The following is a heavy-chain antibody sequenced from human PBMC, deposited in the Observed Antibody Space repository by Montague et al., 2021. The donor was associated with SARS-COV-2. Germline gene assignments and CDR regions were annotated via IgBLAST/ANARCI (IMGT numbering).Heavy chain of an antibody. CDR1: GGSITNNIDY. CDR3: ARVNRYFDSSGSPSAFDF. J-gene: IGHJ3*01. V-gene: IGHV4-39*02. D-gene: IGHD3-22*01. Sequence: SETLSLTCTVSGGSITNNIDYWAWIRQPPGKGLEWIGSIYYTGNTXYNPSLKSRVPISVVTSKTHFTLKLSSVTAAETAVYYCARVNRYFDSSGSPSAFDFWGQGTKVTVSS. CDR2: IYYTGNT.